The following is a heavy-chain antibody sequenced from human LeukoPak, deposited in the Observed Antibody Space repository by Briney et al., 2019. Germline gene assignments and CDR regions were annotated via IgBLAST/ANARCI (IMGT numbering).Heavy chain of an antibody. CDR2: IYYSGST. V-gene: IGHV4-59*01. CDR3: ARIDYPQPSHWFDP. Sequence: KTSETLSLTCTVPGGSIRNYYWSWIRQPPGKGLEWIGCIYYSGSTSYNPSLKSRITISLDTSKNQFSLKLSSVTAADTAVYYCARIDYPQPSHWFDPWGQGTLVTVSS. D-gene: IGHD4-11*01. J-gene: IGHJ5*02. CDR1: GGSIRNYY.